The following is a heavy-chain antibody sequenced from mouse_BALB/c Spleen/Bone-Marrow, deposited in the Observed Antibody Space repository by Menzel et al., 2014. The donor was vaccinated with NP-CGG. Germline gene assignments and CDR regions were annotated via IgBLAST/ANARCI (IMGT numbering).Heavy chain of an antibody. D-gene: IGHD2-5*01. J-gene: IGHJ2*01. CDR2: INSGSSTI. V-gene: IGHV5-17*02. CDR1: GFTFSSFG. Sequence: DVLLVESGGGLVQPGGSRKLSCAASGFTFSSFGMRWVHQAPAKGLEWVASINSGSSTIYYVDLLKGRFTISRDNPKSTQFLQMTSQRSEGTAMYYCARLYSNSGFDYRGQGTTLTVSS. CDR3: ARLYSNSGFDY.